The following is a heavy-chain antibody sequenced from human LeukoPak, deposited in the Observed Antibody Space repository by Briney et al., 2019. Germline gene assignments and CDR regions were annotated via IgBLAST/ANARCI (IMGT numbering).Heavy chain of an antibody. CDR3: ARDPRSVSTVTANRNYFDY. D-gene: IGHD2-21*02. CDR1: GLTFSSYS. J-gene: IGHJ4*02. V-gene: IGHV3-48*01. CDR2: ISSSSSTI. Sequence: PGGSLRLSCAAYGLTFSSYSMNWVRQAPGKGLEWVSYISSSSSTIYYADSVKGRFTISRDNAKNSLYLQMNSLRAEDTAVYYCARDPRSVSTVTANRNYFDYWGQGTLVTVSS.